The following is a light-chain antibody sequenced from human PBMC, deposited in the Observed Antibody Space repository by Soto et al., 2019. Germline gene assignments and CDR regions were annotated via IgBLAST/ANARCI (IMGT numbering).Light chain of an antibody. CDR2: DND. J-gene: IGLJ2*01. CDR3: GTWDSSLSAGV. CDR1: SSNIGNNY. V-gene: IGLV1-51*01. Sequence: QSVLTQPPSMSAAPGQKVTISCSGSSSNIGNNYVSWYQQLPGTAPKLLIYDNDKRPSGIPDRFSGSKSGASATLGITGLQSGDEADYYCGTWDSSLSAGVFGGGTKPTAL.